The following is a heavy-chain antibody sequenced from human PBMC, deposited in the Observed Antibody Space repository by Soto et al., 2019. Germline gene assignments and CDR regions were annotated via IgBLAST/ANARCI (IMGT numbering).Heavy chain of an antibody. J-gene: IGHJ6*04. CDR1: GGAIISSGYC. Sequence: PSETLSLTCTVSGGAIISSGYCFFCIRQSPWKGLEWIGNIYSDGRTYYNPSLRSRVALAIGTSQNQFSLKLTSVDASDTAIYYCATQKSSSAAHSYGMDVWGVGTTVTVSS. CDR3: ATQKSSSAAHSYGMDV. D-gene: IGHD6-25*01. CDR2: IYSDGRT. V-gene: IGHV4-39*01.